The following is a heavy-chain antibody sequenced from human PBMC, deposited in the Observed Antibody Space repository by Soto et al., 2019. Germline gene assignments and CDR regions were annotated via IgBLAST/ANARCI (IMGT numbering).Heavy chain of an antibody. V-gene: IGHV3-30*18. D-gene: IGHD5-18*01. CDR1: GFTFSSYG. CDR3: AKDGASYGRHPTNYYYYYYMDV. CDR2: ISYDGSNK. J-gene: IGHJ6*03. Sequence: GGSLRLSCAASGFTFSSYGMHWVRQAPGKGLEWVAVISYDGSNKYYADSVKGRFTISRDNSKNTLYLQMNSLRAEDTAVYYCAKDGASYGRHPTNYYYYYYMDVWGKGTTVTVSS.